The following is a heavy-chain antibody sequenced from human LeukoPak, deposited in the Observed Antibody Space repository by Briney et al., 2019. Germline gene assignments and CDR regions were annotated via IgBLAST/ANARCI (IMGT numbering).Heavy chain of an antibody. D-gene: IGHD2-2*01. CDR1: GYSFTSYW. CDR2: IYAGDSDA. V-gene: IGHV5-51*01. Sequence: GESLKISCKGSGYSFTSYWVGWVRQMPGKGLEWMGIIYAGDSDARYSRSFQGEVTISADKCSSTASLQWSSLKASDTAMYDCARRRRSTSVPYYFDYWGQGTLVTVSS. J-gene: IGHJ4*02. CDR3: ARRRRSTSVPYYFDY.